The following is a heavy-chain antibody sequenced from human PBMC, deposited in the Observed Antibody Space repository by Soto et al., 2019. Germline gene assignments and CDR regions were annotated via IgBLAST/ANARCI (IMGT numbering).Heavy chain of an antibody. D-gene: IGHD6-13*01. V-gene: IGHV4-31*03. CDR3: ARDQVAAAGIDY. CDR2: IYYSGST. CDR1: GGSIISVGYY. J-gene: IGHJ4*02. Sequence: SETLSLTCTVSGGSIISVGYYWTWIRQHPGKGLEWIGYIYYSGSTYYNPSLKSRVTISVDTSKNQFSLKLSSVTAADTAVYYCARDQVAAAGIDYWGQGTLVTSP.